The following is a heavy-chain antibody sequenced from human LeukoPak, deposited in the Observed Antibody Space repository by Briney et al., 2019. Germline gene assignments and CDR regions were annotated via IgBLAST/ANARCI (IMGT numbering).Heavy chain of an antibody. D-gene: IGHD3-22*01. CDR1: GGSFSGYY. Sequence: KTSETLSLTCAVYGGSFSGYYWSWIRQPPGKGLEWIGEINHSGSTNYNPSLKSRVTISVDTSKNQFSLKLSSVTAADTAVYYCARVSWADDSSGYPTSSTPFAFDYWGQGTLVTVSS. V-gene: IGHV4-34*01. CDR3: ARVSWADDSSGYPTSSTPFAFDY. J-gene: IGHJ4*02. CDR2: INHSGST.